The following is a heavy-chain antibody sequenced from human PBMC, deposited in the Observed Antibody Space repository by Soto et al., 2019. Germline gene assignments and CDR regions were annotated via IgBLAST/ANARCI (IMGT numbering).Heavy chain of an antibody. D-gene: IGHD3-9*01. V-gene: IGHV3-15*01. Sequence: GGSLRLSCAASGFTFSNAWMSWVRQAPGKGLEWVGRMQSKTDGRTTDYAAPVKGRFTNSRDDTNNTLYLQMDSLKTEDTAVYYCTTVQLRYFDWLPTPFDYWGQGTMVTVSS. CDR1: GFTFSNAW. J-gene: IGHJ4*02. CDR2: MQSKTDGRTT. CDR3: TTVQLRYFDWLPTPFDY.